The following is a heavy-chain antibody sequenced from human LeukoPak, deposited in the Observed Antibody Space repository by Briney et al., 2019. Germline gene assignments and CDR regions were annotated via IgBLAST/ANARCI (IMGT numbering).Heavy chain of an antibody. V-gene: IGHV3-48*04. J-gene: IGHJ5*02. CDR3: ARPSSSGWFDP. D-gene: IGHD6-6*01. Sequence: GGSLRLSCAASGFTFSSYSMNWVRQAPGKGLEWVSYISSSSNTIYYADSVKGRFTISRDNAKNSLYLQMNSLRAEDTAMYYCARPSSSGWFDPWGQGTLVTVSS. CDR2: ISSSSNTI. CDR1: GFTFSSYS.